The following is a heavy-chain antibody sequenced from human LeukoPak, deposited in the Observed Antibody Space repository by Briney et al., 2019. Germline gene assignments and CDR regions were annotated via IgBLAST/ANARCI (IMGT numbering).Heavy chain of an antibody. J-gene: IGHJ4*01. D-gene: IGHD3-16*01. V-gene: IGHV3-74*01. CDR3: AGDYIWGRLF. Sequence: PAGGSLRLSCVGSGFSLSDYWMHWVRHTPGKGLMWVSRITSDGSTTWYADSVKGRFTVSRDNAKNTLFLEMNSLRDEDTAVYYCAGDYIWGRLFWGQGTLVTVSS. CDR2: ITSDGSTT. CDR1: GFSLSDYW.